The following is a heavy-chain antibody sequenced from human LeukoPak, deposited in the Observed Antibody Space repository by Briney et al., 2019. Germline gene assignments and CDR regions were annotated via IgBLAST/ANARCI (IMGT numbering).Heavy chain of an antibody. V-gene: IGHV4-38-2*02. CDR3: ARFHSGWNIDY. D-gene: IGHD6-19*01. CDR1: GYSLSSGYY. J-gene: IGHJ4*02. CDR2: VDHSGGT. Sequence: PSETLSLTCTVSGYSLSSGYYWGWIRQPPGKGLEWIGSVDHSGGTYYNPSLRSRVSISVDTSKNQFSLKLSSVTAADTAVYYCARFHSGWNIDYWGQGTLVTVSS.